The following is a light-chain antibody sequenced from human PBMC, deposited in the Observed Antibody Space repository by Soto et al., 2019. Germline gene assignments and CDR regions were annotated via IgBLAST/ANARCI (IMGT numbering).Light chain of an antibody. Sequence: DIVMTQSPDSLAVSLGERATINCKSSQSVLYSSNNKNYLAWYQQKPGQPPKLLIYWASTRESGVPDRFSGSGSGTDFTLTISSLQAGDVAVYYCQQYYSTPWTFCQGTKVEIK. CDR3: QQYYSTPWT. CDR2: WAS. CDR1: QSVLYSSNNKNY. J-gene: IGKJ1*01. V-gene: IGKV4-1*01.